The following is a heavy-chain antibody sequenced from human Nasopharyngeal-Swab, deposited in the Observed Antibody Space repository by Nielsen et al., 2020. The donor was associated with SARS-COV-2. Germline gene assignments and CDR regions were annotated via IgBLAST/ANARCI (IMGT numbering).Heavy chain of an antibody. CDR1: GGSISSGGYF. CDR3: AREVIEPAVSDAFDF. V-gene: IGHV4-31*03. J-gene: IGHJ3*01. D-gene: IGHD3-16*02. Sequence: SETLSLTCTVSGGSISSGGYFWSWIRQHPGKGLEWIGYIHYTGNTFYNPSLESRLTISLDTPQNQFSLRLSSVTAADTAVYYCAREVIEPAVSDAFDFWGQGTMVTVSS. CDR2: IHYTGNT.